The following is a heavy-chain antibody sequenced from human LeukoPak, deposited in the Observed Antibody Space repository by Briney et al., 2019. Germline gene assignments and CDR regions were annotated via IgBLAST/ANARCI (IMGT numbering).Heavy chain of an antibody. D-gene: IGHD3-22*01. J-gene: IGHJ4*02. CDR1: GGSISRGGYY. V-gene: IGHV4-31*03. CDR2: IYYSGST. CDR3: ASGIARSYYDSSGFKFDS. Sequence: SQTLSLTCTVSGGSISRGGYYWSWIRQHPGKCLEWVGYIYYSGSTYYNPSLKSRVTISVDTSKNQFSLKLSSVTSADTAVYYCASGIARSYYDSSGFKFDSWGQGTLVTVSS.